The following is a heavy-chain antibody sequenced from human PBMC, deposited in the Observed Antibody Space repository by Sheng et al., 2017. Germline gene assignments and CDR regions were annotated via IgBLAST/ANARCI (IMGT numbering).Heavy chain of an antibody. CDR2: IIPIFGTA. CDR3: AAQRDDSSGRIRGYFDY. Sequence: QVQLVQSGAEVKKPGSSVKVSCKASGGTFSSYAISWVRQAPGQGLEWMGGIIPIFGTANYAQKFQGRVTITTDESTSTAYMELSSLRSEDTAVYYCAAQRDDSSGRIRGYFDYWGQGTLVTVSS. CDR1: GGTFSSYA. D-gene: IGHD3-22*01. J-gene: IGHJ4*02. V-gene: IGHV1-69*05.